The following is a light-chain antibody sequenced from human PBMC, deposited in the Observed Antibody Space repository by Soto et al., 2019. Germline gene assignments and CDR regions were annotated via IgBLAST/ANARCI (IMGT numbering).Light chain of an antibody. J-gene: IGLJ1*01. V-gene: IGLV2-14*01. CDR2: EVS. CDR3: SSYPSSTTPV. CDR1: SSDVGYYDY. Sequence: QSVLTQPASVSGSPGQSITISCTGTSSDVGYYDYVSWYQQHPGKAPKLMIYEVSDRPSGVSNRFSGSKSGNTASLTISGLQAEDEADYYCSSYPSSTTPVFGTGTKVTVL.